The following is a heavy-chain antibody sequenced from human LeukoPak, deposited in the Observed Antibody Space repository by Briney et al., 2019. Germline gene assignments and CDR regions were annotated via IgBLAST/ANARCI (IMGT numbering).Heavy chain of an antibody. CDR1: GYTFTSYY. CDR3: ARVTVPGPGVHYYYGMDV. J-gene: IGHJ6*02. Sequence: RASVKVSCKASGYTFTSYYMHWVRQAPGQGLEWMGIINPSGGSTSYAQKFQGRVTMTRDTSTSTVYMELSSLRSEDTAVYYCARVTVPGPGVHYYYGMDVWGQGTTVTVSS. V-gene: IGHV1-46*01. CDR2: INPSGGST. D-gene: IGHD4-17*01.